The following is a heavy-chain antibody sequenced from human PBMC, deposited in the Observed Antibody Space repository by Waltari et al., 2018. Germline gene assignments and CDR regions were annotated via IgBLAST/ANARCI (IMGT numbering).Heavy chain of an antibody. CDR1: GFTFSNYW. CDR3: ARSTDYYGFGHFDL. D-gene: IGHD3-10*01. CDR2: IKQDGSEK. J-gene: IGHJ4*02. V-gene: IGHV3-7*04. Sequence: EVHLVESGGGLVQPGGSPSLSCAAHGFTFSNYWMTWVRQAPGKGLEWGANIKQDGSEKYYVDSVKGRFTISRNNAKNSLYLQMNSLRAEDTAVFYCARSTDYYGFGHFDLWGQGTLVTVSS.